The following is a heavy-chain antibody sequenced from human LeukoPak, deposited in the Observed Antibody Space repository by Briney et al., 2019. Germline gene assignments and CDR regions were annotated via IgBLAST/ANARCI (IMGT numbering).Heavy chain of an antibody. V-gene: IGHV1-2*02. D-gene: IGHD6-19*01. CDR3: ARDWGRSSGWYNWFDP. CDR1: GYTFTDYY. J-gene: IGHJ5*02. Sequence: ASVKVSCKASGYTFTDYYMHWVRQAPGQGLEWMGWINANRGGTNYAQRFQGRVTMTRDTSITTAYMEPSRLKSDDTAVYYCARDWGRSSGWYNWFDPWGQGTLVTVSS. CDR2: INANRGGT.